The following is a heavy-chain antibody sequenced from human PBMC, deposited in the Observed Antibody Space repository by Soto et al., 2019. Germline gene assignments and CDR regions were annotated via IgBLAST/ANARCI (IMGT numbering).Heavy chain of an antibody. CDR3: ARDRAYGSEGYYYYYGMDV. CDR1: GYTSTSYA. D-gene: IGHD3-10*01. Sequence: QVHLVQSGAEVKKPGASVKVSCKASGYTSTSYAMHWVRQAPGQSFEWMGWINAGNGNTKYSQKFQDRVTITRDTSASTAYMELSSLRSEDTAVYYCARDRAYGSEGYYYYYGMDVWGQGTTVTVSS. CDR2: INAGNGNT. J-gene: IGHJ6*02. V-gene: IGHV1-3*01.